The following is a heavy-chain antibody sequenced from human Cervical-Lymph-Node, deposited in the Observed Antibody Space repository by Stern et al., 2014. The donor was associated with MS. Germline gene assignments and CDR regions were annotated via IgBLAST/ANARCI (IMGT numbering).Heavy chain of an antibody. V-gene: IGHV1-69*01. J-gene: IGHJ4*02. CDR1: GGIFISST. CDR3: ARDGFDSGSALAF. D-gene: IGHD6-19*01. CDR2: ISPGLDSV. Sequence: VQLVQSGAEVKTPGSSVQVSCTTSGGIFISSTITWVRQVPGQGLEWMGDISPGLDSVDYAQEFQGRFTLTADDSTNTVYMELTSLQSGDTAMYYCARDGFDSGSALAFWGQGTLVTVSS.